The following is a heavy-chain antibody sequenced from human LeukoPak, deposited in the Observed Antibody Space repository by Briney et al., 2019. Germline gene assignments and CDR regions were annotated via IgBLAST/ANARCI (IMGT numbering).Heavy chain of an antibody. CDR1: GFTFSSYS. D-gene: IGHD6-19*01. CDR2: ISSSSSYI. Sequence: PGGSLRLSCAASGFTFSSYSMNWVRQAPGKGLEWVSSISSSSSYIYYADSVKGRFTISRDNAKNSLYLQMNSLRAEDTAVYYCARDSGSSGWYENNWFDPWGQGTLVTVSS. J-gene: IGHJ5*02. CDR3: ARDSGSSGWYENNWFDP. V-gene: IGHV3-21*04.